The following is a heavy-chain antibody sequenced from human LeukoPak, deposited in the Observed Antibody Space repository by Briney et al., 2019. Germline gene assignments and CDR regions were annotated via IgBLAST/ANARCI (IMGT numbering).Heavy chain of an antibody. Sequence: ASVKVSCKASGYTFTSYDFNWVRQATGQRPEWMGWMSPNSGDTGFAQKFQDRVTMTRNTSISTAYMELSSLRSDDTAVYYCARGPPNWGYDYWGPGTLVTVSS. V-gene: IGHV1-8*01. CDR2: MSPNSGDT. CDR1: GYTFTSYD. CDR3: ARGPPNWGYDY. J-gene: IGHJ4*02. D-gene: IGHD7-27*01.